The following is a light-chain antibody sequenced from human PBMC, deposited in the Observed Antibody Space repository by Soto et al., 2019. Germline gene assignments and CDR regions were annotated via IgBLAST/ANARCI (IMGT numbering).Light chain of an antibody. CDR1: SGSIATNS. Sequence: NFMLTQPHSVSESPGKTVTISCTRSSGSIATNSVQWYQQRLGSAPTTILFEDNQRPSGVPDRFSGSIDSSSNSASLTISGLKTEDEADYYCQSYDTSNPHVIFGGGTKLTVL. CDR2: EDN. V-gene: IGLV6-57*04. J-gene: IGLJ2*01. CDR3: QSYDTSNPHVI.